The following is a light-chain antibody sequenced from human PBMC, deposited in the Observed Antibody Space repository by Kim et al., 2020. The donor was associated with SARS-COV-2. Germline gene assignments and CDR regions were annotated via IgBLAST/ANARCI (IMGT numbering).Light chain of an antibody. Sequence: SYELTQPPSVSVSPGQTASITCSGDKLGDKYVCWYQQKPGQSPVRVIYEDSRRPSGIPEQFLGSNSGNTATLTISGTQAMDEADYYCQAWDSGTGVFGGGTQLTVL. CDR1: KLGDKY. J-gene: IGLJ3*02. CDR3: QAWDSGTGV. CDR2: EDS. V-gene: IGLV3-1*01.